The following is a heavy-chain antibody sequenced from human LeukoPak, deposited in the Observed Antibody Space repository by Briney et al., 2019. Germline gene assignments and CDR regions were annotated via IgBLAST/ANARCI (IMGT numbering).Heavy chain of an antibody. CDR3: ARDQEQLVPPFDY. D-gene: IGHD6-13*01. CDR2: ISSSGSTI. Sequence: GGSLRLSCAASGFTFSSYEMNWVRQAPGKGLEWVSYISSSGSTIYYADSVKGRFTISRDNAKNSLYLQMNSLRAEDTAVYYCARDQEQLVPPFDYWGQGTLVTVSS. J-gene: IGHJ4*02. CDR1: GFTFSSYE. V-gene: IGHV3-48*03.